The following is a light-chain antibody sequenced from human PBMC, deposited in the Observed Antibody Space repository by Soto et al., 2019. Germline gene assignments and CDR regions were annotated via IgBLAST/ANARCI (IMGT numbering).Light chain of an antibody. J-gene: IGKJ2*01. CDR3: QQYGDSPYT. CDR1: QSVRSRY. CDR2: DAS. V-gene: IGKV3-20*01. Sequence: QSPGTLSLSPGERATLSCRTSQSVRSRYLAWYQQKPGQAPRLLMYDASSRPGGIPDRFSGSGSGTDFTLTITRLEPEDFAVYYCQQYGDSPYTFGQGTKVDIK.